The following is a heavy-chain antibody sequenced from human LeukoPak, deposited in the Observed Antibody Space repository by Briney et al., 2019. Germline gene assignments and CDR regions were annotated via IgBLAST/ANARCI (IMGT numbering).Heavy chain of an antibody. CDR1: GFTFTGYS. D-gene: IGHD3-3*01. CDR3: ARPLPSYDFWSGYYGY. Sequence: GGSLRLSCVVSGFTFTGYSMNWVRQAPGKGLEWVSSISSSSHIFYADSVKGRFTISRDNARNALDLQMNSLRVEDTAVYYCARPLPSYDFWSGYYGYWGQGTLVTVSS. V-gene: IGHV3-21*01. J-gene: IGHJ4*02. CDR2: ISSSSHI.